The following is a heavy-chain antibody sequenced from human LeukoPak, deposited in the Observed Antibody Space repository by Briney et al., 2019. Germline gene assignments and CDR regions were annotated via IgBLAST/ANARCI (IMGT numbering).Heavy chain of an antibody. Sequence: GGSPRLSCTASGFTFNTYAMTWVRQAPGKGLEWVSTISGSGGSSYYADSVKGRFTISRDNPKNTLYLQMNSLKTEDTAVYYCTTDGPYYYDSSGFIDYWGQGTLVTVSS. CDR1: GFTFNTYA. D-gene: IGHD3-22*01. CDR3: TTDGPYYYDSSGFIDY. V-gene: IGHV3-23*01. CDR2: ISGSGGSS. J-gene: IGHJ4*02.